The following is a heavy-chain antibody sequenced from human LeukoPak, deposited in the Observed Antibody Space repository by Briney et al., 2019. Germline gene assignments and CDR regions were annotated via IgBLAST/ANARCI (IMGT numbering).Heavy chain of an antibody. V-gene: IGHV4-38-2*02. CDR2: IYHSGST. CDR3: AREVDTAMVRTFDY. CDR1: GYSISSGYY. J-gene: IGHJ4*02. Sequence: PSETLSLTCTVSGYSISSGYYWGWIRQPPGKGLEWIGSIYHSGSTYYNPSLKSRVTISVDTSKNQFSLKLSSVTAADTAVYYCAREVDTAMVRTFDYWGQGTLVTVSS. D-gene: IGHD5-18*01.